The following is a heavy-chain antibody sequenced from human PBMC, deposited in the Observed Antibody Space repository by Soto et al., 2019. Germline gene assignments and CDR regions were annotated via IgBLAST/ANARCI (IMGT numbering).Heavy chain of an antibody. CDR2: IDPSAGST. J-gene: IGHJ4*02. CDR3: ARSPRPTGTTLYYFDS. V-gene: IGHV1-46*01. D-gene: IGHD1-1*01. Sequence: SVQVSFMVSRYTLTSFYMHWMRQAPGQGLEWMGVIDPSAGSTTYAQKFKGRVRMTRDTFTSTVFMELSSLRSEDTAVYYCARSPRPTGTTLYYFDSWGQRTLVTVSS. CDR1: RYTLTSFY.